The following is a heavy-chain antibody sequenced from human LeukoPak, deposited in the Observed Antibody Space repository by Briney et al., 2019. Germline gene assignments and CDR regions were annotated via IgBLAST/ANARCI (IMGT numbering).Heavy chain of an antibody. CDR1: GGSFSGCY. Sequence: SETLSLTCAVYGGSFSGCYWSWIRQPPGKGLEWIGEINHSGSTNYNPSLKSRVTISVDTSKNQFSLKLSSVTAADTAVYYCARSGARYYYDSSGYYGYWGQGTLVTVSS. CDR3: ARSGARYYYDSSGYYGY. CDR2: INHSGST. D-gene: IGHD3-22*01. V-gene: IGHV4-34*01. J-gene: IGHJ4*02.